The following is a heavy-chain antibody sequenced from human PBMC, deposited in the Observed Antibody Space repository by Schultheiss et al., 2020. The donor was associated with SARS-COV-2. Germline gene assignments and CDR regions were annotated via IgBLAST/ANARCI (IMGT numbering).Heavy chain of an antibody. V-gene: IGHV3-7*01. CDR2: IKQDGSEK. CDR3: ARNPDGENNWFDP. Sequence: GGSLRLSCAVYGGSFSGYYWSWFRQAPGKGLEWVANIKQDGSEKYYVDSVKGRFTISRDNSKNSLYLQMNSLRDEDTAMYYCARNPDGENNWFDPWGQGTLVTVSS. J-gene: IGHJ5*02. D-gene: IGHD4-17*01. CDR1: GGSFSGYY.